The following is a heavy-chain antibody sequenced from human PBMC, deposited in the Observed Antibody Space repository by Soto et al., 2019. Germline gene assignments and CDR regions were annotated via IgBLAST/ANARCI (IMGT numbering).Heavy chain of an antibody. D-gene: IGHD2-15*01. CDR1: GFTFDDYA. Sequence: EVQLVESGGGLVQPGRSMRLSCAASGFTFDDYAMHWVRQAPGKGLEWVSGISWNSGSIGYADSVKGRFTISRDNAKNSLYLQMNSLRAEDTALSYCAKDILGSDDAFDIWGQGTMVTVSS. J-gene: IGHJ3*02. V-gene: IGHV3-9*01. CDR3: AKDILGSDDAFDI. CDR2: ISWNSGSI.